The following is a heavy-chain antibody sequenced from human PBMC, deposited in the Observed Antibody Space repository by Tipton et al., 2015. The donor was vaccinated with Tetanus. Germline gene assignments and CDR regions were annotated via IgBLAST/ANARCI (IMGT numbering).Heavy chain of an antibody. Sequence: QLVQSGAEVKQPGESLKISCKGSGYMFSSHWIGWVRQVHGKGLEWLGTIYPGDSYSTYSPSFEGQVTISVDRSIDTAYLQWSSLKASDTAIYYCARPLTSVAFGGFAFDVWGQGTLVTVSS. D-gene: IGHD3-16*01. CDR2: IYPGDSYS. CDR1: GYMFSSHW. V-gene: IGHV5-51*01. J-gene: IGHJ3*01. CDR3: ARPLTSVAFGGFAFDV.